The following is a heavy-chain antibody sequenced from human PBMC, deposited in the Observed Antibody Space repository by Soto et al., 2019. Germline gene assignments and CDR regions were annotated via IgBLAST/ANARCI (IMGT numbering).Heavy chain of an antibody. CDR3: ARGSSLDGSYVLRYYYYYGMDV. V-gene: IGHV1-69*13. CDR2: IIPIFGTA. CDR1: GGTFSSYA. J-gene: IGHJ6*02. Sequence: SVKVSCKASGGTFSSYAISWVRQAPGQGLEWMGGIIPIFGTANYAQKCQGRVTITADESTSTAYMELSSLRSEDTAVYYCARGSSLDGSYVLRYYYYYGMDVWGQGTTVTLSS. D-gene: IGHD3-16*01.